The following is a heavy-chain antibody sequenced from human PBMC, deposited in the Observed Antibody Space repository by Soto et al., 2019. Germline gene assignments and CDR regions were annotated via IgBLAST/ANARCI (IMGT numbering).Heavy chain of an antibody. CDR2: IYDSGSS. V-gene: IGHV4-30-2*06. CDR3: VRNRVGRSWYVDY. J-gene: IGHJ4*02. CDR1: GASLNSGGYS. Sequence: QLQLRESGSGLVKLSQTLSLTCAVSGASLNSGGYSWSWIRQSPRTGLEWIGYIYDSGSSHYHPSLSGRVTMSLDRSKNQFSLRLNSVTAADTAVYFCVRNRVGRSWYVDYWGQGSQVIVSS. D-gene: IGHD6-13*01.